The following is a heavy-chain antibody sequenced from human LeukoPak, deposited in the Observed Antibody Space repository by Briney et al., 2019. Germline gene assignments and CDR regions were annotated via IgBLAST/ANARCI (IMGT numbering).Heavy chain of an antibody. V-gene: IGHV4-39*07. CDR2: IYHSGST. CDR1: GGSISSSRYY. J-gene: IGHJ6*03. D-gene: IGHD4-17*01. Sequence: PSETLSLNCTVSGGSISSSRYYWGWIRQPPGKGLEWIGSIYHSGSTYYNPSLKSRVTISVDTSKNQFSLKLSSVTAADTAVYYCARVPAVDYGDGYYMDVWGKGTTVTVSS. CDR3: ARVPAVDYGDGYYMDV.